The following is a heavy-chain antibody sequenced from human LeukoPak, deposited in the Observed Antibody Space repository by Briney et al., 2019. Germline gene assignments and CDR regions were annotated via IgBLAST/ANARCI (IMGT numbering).Heavy chain of an antibody. CDR3: AKAASGARYYYYYGMDV. CDR2: ISCSGGST. J-gene: IGHJ6*02. Sequence: PGGALRVSCAASGFTFSRYVMSRVPHAPGKGLEWVSAISCSGGSTYYADSVKGRFTLSRDNSKNTLYLQMNSLRADDTAVSSCAKAASGARYYYYYGMDVWGQGTTVTVSS. D-gene: IGHD1-1*01. V-gene: IGHV3-23*01. CDR1: GFTFSRYV.